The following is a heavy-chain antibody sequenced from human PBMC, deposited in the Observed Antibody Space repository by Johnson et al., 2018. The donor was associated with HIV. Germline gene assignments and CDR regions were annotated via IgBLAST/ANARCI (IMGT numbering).Heavy chain of an antibody. Sequence: QVQLVESGGGLVQPGGSLRLSCAASGFTFSSYAMHWVRQAPGKGLEWVAVISYDGSNKYYADSVKGRFTISRDNSKNTLYLQMNSLRAEDTAVYYCARDPELDYFDNRAFDIWGQGTMVTVSS. D-gene: IGHD3-22*01. CDR1: GFTFSSYA. J-gene: IGHJ3*02. CDR2: ISYDGSNK. CDR3: ARDPELDYFDNRAFDI. V-gene: IGHV3-30-3*01.